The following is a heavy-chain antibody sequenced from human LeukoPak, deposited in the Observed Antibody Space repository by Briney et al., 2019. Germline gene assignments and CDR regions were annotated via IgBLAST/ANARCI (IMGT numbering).Heavy chain of an antibody. CDR3: AKAIYRSRPMFDY. D-gene: IGHD6-13*01. V-gene: IGHV3-23*01. CDR1: GFTFITYA. CDR2: ITSSGDKT. Sequence: GGSLRLSCVASGFTFITYAMTWVRQAPGKGMEWVSTITSSGDKTYYADSVKGRFTLSRDNSKNTLYLQMTSLRAEDTAVYYCAKAIYRSRPMFDYWGQGTLVTVSS. J-gene: IGHJ4*02.